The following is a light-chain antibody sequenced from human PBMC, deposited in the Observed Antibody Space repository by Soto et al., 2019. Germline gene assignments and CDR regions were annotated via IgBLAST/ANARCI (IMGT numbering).Light chain of an antibody. V-gene: IGKV1-39*01. CDR3: QQSYSIPYT. J-gene: IGKJ2*01. CDR2: AAS. Sequence: DIQMTQSPSSLSASVGDRVSITCRASQSISSYLNWYHQQPGKAPKLLIYAASSLQSGVPSRFSGSGSGTDFTLTISSLQSEDFATYYCQQSYSIPYTFGQGTKLEIK. CDR1: QSISSY.